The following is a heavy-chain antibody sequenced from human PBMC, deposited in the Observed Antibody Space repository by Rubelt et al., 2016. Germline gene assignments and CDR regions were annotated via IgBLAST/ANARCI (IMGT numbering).Heavy chain of an antibody. D-gene: IGHD1-1*01. CDR1: GGSFSGYY. Sequence: QVQLQQWGAGLLKPSETLSLTCAVYGGSFSGYYWSWIRQPPGKGLEWIGEINHSGSTNYNPSLKRRFTIAVETAKNQFSVKLSFVTAADMAVYYCAGVICCSTGYWFDPWGQGTLVTVSS. J-gene: IGHJ5*02. CDR2: INHSGST. V-gene: IGHV4-34*01. CDR3: AGVICCSTGYWFDP.